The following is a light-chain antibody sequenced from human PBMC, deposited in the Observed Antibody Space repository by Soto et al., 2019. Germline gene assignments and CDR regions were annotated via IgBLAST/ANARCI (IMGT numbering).Light chain of an antibody. CDR2: EVS. J-gene: IGLJ1*01. CDR3: SSYAGTNTRYI. V-gene: IGLV2-8*01. CDR1: SSDVDDYNF. Sequence: QSVLTQPPSASGSPGQSVTISCTGTSSDVDDYNFVSWYRQHPGKAPKLIIYEVSKRPSGVPDRFSGSKSGNTASLTVSGLQAEDEADYYCSSYAGTNTRYIFGTGTKVTVL.